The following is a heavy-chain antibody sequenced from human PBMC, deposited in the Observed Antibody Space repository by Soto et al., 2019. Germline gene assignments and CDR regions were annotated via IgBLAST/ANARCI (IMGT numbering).Heavy chain of an antibody. D-gene: IGHD1-26*01. V-gene: IGHV4-61*01. CDR1: GGSVSSGSYY. Sequence: SETLSLTCTVSGGSVSSGSYYWSWIRQPPGKGLEWIGYIYYSGSTNYNPSLKSRVTISVDTSKNQFSLKLSSVTAADTAVYYCARAATTIISPPYYYGMDVWGQGTTVTVSS. CDR3: ARAATTIISPPYYYGMDV. J-gene: IGHJ6*02. CDR2: IYYSGST.